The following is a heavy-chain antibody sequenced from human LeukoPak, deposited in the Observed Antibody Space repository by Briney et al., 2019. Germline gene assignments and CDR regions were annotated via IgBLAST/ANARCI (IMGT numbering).Heavy chain of an antibody. V-gene: IGHV3-48*01. CDR2: ISSSSSTV. CDR1: GFTFSRYS. J-gene: IGHJ3*02. D-gene: IGHD3-10*01. Sequence: GGSLRLSCAASGFTFSRYSMNWVRQAPGKGLEWVSYISSSSSTVYYADSLKGRFTISRDNSKNTLYLQMNSLRAEDTAVYYCARDPRITIRGVDAFDIWGQGTMVTVSS. CDR3: ARDPRITIRGVDAFDI.